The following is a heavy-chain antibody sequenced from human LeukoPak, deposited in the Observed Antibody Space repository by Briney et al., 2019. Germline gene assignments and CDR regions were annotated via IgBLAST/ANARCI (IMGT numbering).Heavy chain of an antibody. CDR3: ARDRMVRGYCSGGSCYSGY. V-gene: IGHV1-18*01. CDR1: GYTFTSYG. Sequence: ASVKVSCKASGYTFTSYGISWVRQAPGQGLEWMGWISAYNGNTNYAQKLQGRVTMTTDTSTSTAYMELRSLRSDDTAVYYCARDRMVRGYCSGGSCYSGYWGQGTLVTVSS. J-gene: IGHJ4*02. D-gene: IGHD2-15*01. CDR2: ISAYNGNT.